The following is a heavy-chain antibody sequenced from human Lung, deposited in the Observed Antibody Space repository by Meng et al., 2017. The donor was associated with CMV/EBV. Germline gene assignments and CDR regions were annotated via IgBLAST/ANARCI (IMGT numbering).Heavy chain of an antibody. J-gene: IGHJ6*02. CDR3: VRYANSHYGMDV. V-gene: IGHV3-7*01. CDR2: IKEDGSGQ. CDR1: GFTFTTFW. D-gene: IGHD2-21*01. Sequence: GGSXRLXCAASGFTFTTFWMTWVRQAPGKGLEWVANIKEDGSGQWYVDSVKGRFTISRDNAKQSVYLQMDSLRAEDTAVYYCVRYANSHYGMDVWGQGTTVTGSS.